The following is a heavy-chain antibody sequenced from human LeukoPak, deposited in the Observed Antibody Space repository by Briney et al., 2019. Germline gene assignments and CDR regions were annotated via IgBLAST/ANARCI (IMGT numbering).Heavy chain of an antibody. CDR2: MSYDGSHQ. D-gene: IGHD2/OR15-2a*01. V-gene: IGHV3-30*01. CDR1: GFTFSNYA. CDR3: SRPPVGYFRF. J-gene: IGHJ4*02. Sequence: GGSLRLSCAASGFTFSNYAMHWVRQAPGKGLEWVALMSYDGSHQYYADSVKGRFTISRDNSNNTVFLQMNSLRTEDTAVYYWSRPPVGYFRFWGQGTLVTGSS.